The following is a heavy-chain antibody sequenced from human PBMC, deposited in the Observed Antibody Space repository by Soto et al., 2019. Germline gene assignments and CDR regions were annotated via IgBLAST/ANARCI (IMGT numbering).Heavy chain of an antibody. V-gene: IGHV3-33*01. CDR2: IWYDGSNK. Sequence: PGGSLRLSCAASGFTFSSYGMHWVRQAPGKGLEWVAVIWYDGSNKYYADSVKGRFTISRDNSKNTLYLQMNSLRAEDTAVYYCARERVGSDAFDIWGQGTMVTASS. CDR1: GFTFSSYG. D-gene: IGHD1-26*01. J-gene: IGHJ3*02. CDR3: ARERVGSDAFDI.